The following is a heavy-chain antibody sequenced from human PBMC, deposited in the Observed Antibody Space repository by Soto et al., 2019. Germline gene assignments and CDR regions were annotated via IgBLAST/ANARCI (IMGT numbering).Heavy chain of an antibody. Sequence: QVQLVESGGGVVQPGRSLRLSCAASGFTFSSYGMHWVRQAPSKGLEWVAVISYDGSNKYYADSVKGRFTISRDNSKNTLYLQMNSLRAEDTAVYYCAKIEAVAGNFDYWGQGTLVTVSS. J-gene: IGHJ4*02. CDR1: GFTFSSYG. CDR3: AKIEAVAGNFDY. CDR2: ISYDGSNK. V-gene: IGHV3-30*18. D-gene: IGHD6-19*01.